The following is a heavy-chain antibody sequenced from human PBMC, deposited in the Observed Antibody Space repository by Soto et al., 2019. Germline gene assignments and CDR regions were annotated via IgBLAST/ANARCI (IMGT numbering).Heavy chain of an antibody. D-gene: IGHD6-19*01. V-gene: IGHV3-30-3*01. CDR3: ARDRLGYYYYGMDV. CDR2: ISYDGSNK. Sequence: GGSVRLSCAASGFTFSSYAMHWVRQAPGKGLEWVAVISYDGSNKYYADSVKGRFTISRDNSKNTLYLQMNSLRAEDTAVYYCARDRLGYYYYGMDVWGQGTTVTVSS. CDR1: GFTFSSYA. J-gene: IGHJ6*02.